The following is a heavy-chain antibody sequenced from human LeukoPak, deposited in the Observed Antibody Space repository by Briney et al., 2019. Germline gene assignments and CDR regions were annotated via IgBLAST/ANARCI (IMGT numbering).Heavy chain of an antibody. CDR1: GYTFTSYY. D-gene: IGHD6-19*01. CDR3: ARPMIYSSGWYSAFDI. Sequence: SVKVSCKASGYTFTSYYMHWVRQAPGQGLEWMGGIIPIFGTANYAQKFQGRVTITADESTSTAYMELSSLRSEDTAVYYCARPMIYSSGWYSAFDIWGQGTMVTVSS. J-gene: IGHJ3*02. V-gene: IGHV1-69*13. CDR2: IIPIFGTA.